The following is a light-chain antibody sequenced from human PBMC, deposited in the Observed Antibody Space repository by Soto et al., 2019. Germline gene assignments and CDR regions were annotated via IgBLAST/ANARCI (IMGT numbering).Light chain of an antibody. CDR3: QQRGDLIVT. J-gene: IGKJ4*01. CDR1: QHVSTY. Sequence: EILLTQSPATLSLSPGEGATLSCRASQHVSTYVAWYQQKPGHAPRLLIFDASNRATGVPARFSGSGSGTDFTLTISNLEPGDSDIYYCQQRGDLIVTFGGGTKVEI. V-gene: IGKV3-11*01. CDR2: DAS.